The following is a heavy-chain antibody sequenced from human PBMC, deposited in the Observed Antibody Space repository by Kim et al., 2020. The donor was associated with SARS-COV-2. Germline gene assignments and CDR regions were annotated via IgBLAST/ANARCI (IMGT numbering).Heavy chain of an antibody. D-gene: IGHD3-3*01. CDR2: ISSSSSTI. J-gene: IGHJ6*02. CDR3: ARENSHITIFGVVTRIGMDV. V-gene: IGHV3-11*01. CDR1: GFTFSDYY. Sequence: GGSLRLSCAASGFTFSDYYMSWIRQAPGKGLEWVSYISSSSSTIYYADSVKGRFTVSRDNAKNSLYLQMNRLKAEDTAVYYCARENSHITIFGVVTRIGMDVWRQGTTVTVSS.